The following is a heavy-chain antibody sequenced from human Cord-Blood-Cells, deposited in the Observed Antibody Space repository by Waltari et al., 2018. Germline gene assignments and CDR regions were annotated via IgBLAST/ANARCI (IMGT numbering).Heavy chain of an antibody. Sequence: QVQLQESGPGLVKPSETLSLTCTVPGGSTSSHYWSWIRQPPGKGLEWIGYIYYSGSTNYNPSLKSRVTISVDTSKNQFSLKLSSVTAADTAVYYCARERSSGSYYFDYWGQGTLVTVSS. CDR3: ARERSSGSYYFDY. CDR2: IYYSGST. D-gene: IGHD1-26*01. CDR1: GGSTSSHY. V-gene: IGHV4-59*11. J-gene: IGHJ4*02.